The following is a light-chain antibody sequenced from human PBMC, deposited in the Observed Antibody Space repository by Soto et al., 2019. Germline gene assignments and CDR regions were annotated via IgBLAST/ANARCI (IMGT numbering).Light chain of an antibody. Sequence: DIQMTPSPSTLSASVGDRVTITCRASQSISSWLAWYQQKQGKAHKLLIYDASSLGSWVPSRFSGSGSGSEFPLTISSLQPDDFATYFCQQYNSDGTFGQWTKVEIK. CDR1: QSISSW. CDR2: DAS. CDR3: QQYNSDGT. J-gene: IGKJ1*01. V-gene: IGKV1-5*01.